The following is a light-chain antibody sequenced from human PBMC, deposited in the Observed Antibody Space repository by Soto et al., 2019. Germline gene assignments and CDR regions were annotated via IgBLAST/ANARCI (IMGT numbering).Light chain of an antibody. J-gene: IGLJ1*01. CDR3: SSYTTSSTQV. CDR1: SSDIGGYKH. Sequence: QSALTQPASVSGSPGQSITISCTGTSSDIGGYKHVSWYQQHPGKAPKLMIYEVSNRPSGVSNRLSGYKSGNTASLTISRLQAEDEADYYCSSYTTSSTQVFGTGTKVTAL. V-gene: IGLV2-14*01. CDR2: EVS.